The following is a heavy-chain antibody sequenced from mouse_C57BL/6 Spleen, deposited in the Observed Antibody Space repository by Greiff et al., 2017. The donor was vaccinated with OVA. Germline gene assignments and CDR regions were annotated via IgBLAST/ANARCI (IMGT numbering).Heavy chain of an antibody. Sequence: EESGPGLVKPSQSLSLTCSVTGYSITSGYYWNWIRQFPGNKLEWMGYISYDGSNNYNPSLKNRISITRDTSKNQFFLKLNSVTTEDTATYYCASLYYDYDVWYFDVWGTGTTVTVSS. CDR3: ASLYYDYDVWYFDV. V-gene: IGHV3-6*01. CDR1: GYSITSGYY. D-gene: IGHD2-4*01. CDR2: ISYDGSN. J-gene: IGHJ1*03.